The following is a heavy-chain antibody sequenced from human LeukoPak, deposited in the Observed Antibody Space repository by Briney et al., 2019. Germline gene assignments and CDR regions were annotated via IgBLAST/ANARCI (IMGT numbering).Heavy chain of an antibody. CDR3: ARGRGYSSAEYFQH. Sequence: SVNVSCKASGGTFSSYAISWVRQAPGQGLEWMGGIIPIFGTANYAQKFQGRVTITADESTSTAYMELSSLRSEDTAVYYCARGRGYSSAEYFQHWGQGTLVTVSS. J-gene: IGHJ1*01. D-gene: IGHD3-22*01. V-gene: IGHV1-69*13. CDR1: GGTFSSYA. CDR2: IIPIFGTA.